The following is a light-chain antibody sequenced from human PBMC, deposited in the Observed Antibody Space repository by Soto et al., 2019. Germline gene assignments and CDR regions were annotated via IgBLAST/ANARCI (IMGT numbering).Light chain of an antibody. CDR1: QSVGNSY. Sequence: EIVLTQSPGTLSLSPGERATLSCRASQSVGNSYLAWYQQKPGQAPRLLIYGASSRATGIPDRFSGSGSGTDFTLTISRLEPEDFAVYYCQQYEAFGGGTKVEIK. V-gene: IGKV3-20*01. CDR3: QQYEA. J-gene: IGKJ4*01. CDR2: GAS.